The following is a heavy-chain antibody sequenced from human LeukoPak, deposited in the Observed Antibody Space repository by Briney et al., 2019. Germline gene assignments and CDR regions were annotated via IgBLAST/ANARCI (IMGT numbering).Heavy chain of an antibody. CDR1: GFTFSSYG. CDR2: IWYDGSNK. CDR3: ARDLNGSGSYYFPPED. D-gene: IGHD3-10*01. V-gene: IGHV3-30*19. Sequence: LPGGSLRLSCAASGFTFSSYGMHWVRQAPGRGLEWVAVIWYDGSNKYYADSVKGRFTISRDNSKNTLYLQMNSLRAEDTAMYYCARDLNGSGSYYFPPEDWGQGTLVTVSS. J-gene: IGHJ4*02.